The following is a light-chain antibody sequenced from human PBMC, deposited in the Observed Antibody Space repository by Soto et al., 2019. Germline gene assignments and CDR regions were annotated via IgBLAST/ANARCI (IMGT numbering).Light chain of an antibody. J-gene: IGKJ2*03. CDR2: DAS. CDR3: QQYNNWPLYS. CDR1: QSVSNN. V-gene: IGKV3-15*01. Sequence: EIVMTKSPATLSVSPGVRATHSCRASQSVSNNLAWYQQKPGQAPRLLIYDASTRATGIPARFSGSGSGMEFTLTISSLQSEDFAVYYCQQYNNWPLYSFGQGTRLEIK.